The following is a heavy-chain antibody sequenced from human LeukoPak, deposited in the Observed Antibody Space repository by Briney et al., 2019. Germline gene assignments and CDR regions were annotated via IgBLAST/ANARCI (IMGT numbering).Heavy chain of an antibody. J-gene: IGHJ5*02. V-gene: IGHV1-2*02. CDR2: INPNSGGT. CDR1: GYTFTGYY. Sequence: ASVKVSCKASGYTFTGYYMHWVRQAPGQGLEWMGWINPNSGGTNYAQKFQGRVTMTRDTSISTAYMELSRLRSDDTAVYYCARGSGTVVTGWFDPWGQGTLVTVSS. D-gene: IGHD4-23*01. CDR3: ARGSGTVVTGWFDP.